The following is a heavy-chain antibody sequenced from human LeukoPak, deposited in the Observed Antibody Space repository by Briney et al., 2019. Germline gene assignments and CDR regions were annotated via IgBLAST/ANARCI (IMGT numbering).Heavy chain of an antibody. J-gene: IGHJ6*02. V-gene: IGHV3-66*01. Sequence: GGSLRLSCGASGFTVSTNYMSWVRQAPGKGLEWVSIIYSGGSTYYADSVKGRFTISRDNSKNTLYLQMNSLRAEDTAVYYCARGAPLPKWELHHGMDVWGQGTTVTVSS. D-gene: IGHD1-26*01. CDR2: IYSGGST. CDR3: ARGAPLPKWELHHGMDV. CDR1: GFTVSTNY.